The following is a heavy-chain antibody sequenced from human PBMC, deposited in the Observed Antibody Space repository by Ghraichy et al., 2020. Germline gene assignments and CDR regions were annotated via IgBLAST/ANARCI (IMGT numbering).Heavy chain of an antibody. CDR1: GYTFTSYA. J-gene: IGHJ5*02. D-gene: IGHD2-2*03. Sequence: ASVKVSCKASGYTFTSYAMHWVRQAPGQRLEWMGWINAGNGNTKYSQKFQGRVTITRDTSASTAYMELSSLRSEDTAVYYCARDLSWIRGWFDPWGQGTLVTVSS. CDR2: INAGNGNT. CDR3: ARDLSWIRGWFDP. V-gene: IGHV1-3*01.